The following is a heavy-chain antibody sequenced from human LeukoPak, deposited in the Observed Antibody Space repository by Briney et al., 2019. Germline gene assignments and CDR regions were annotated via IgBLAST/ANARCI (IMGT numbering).Heavy chain of an antibody. D-gene: IGHD1-26*01. J-gene: IGHJ4*02. Sequence: PSETLSLTCAVPGGSISSSNWWSWVRQPPGKGLEWIGEIYHSGSTNYNPSLKSRVTISVDKSKNQFSLKLSSVTAADTAVYYCARAVVVGATFFDYWGQGTLVTVSS. V-gene: IGHV4-4*02. CDR2: IYHSGST. CDR3: ARAVVVGATFFDY. CDR1: GGSISSSNW.